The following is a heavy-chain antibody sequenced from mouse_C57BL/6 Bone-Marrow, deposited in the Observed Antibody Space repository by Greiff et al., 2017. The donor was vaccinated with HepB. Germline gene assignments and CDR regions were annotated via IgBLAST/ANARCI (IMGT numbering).Heavy chain of an antibody. Sequence: EVMLVESGGGLVKPGGSLKLSCAASGFTFSSYAMSWVRQTPEKRLEWVATISDGGSYTYYPDNVKGRFTISRDNAKNNLYLQMSHLKSEDTAMYYCARDILPHYFDYWGQGTTLTVSS. D-gene: IGHD2-10*01. CDR3: ARDILPHYFDY. V-gene: IGHV5-4*01. CDR1: GFTFSSYA. CDR2: ISDGGSYT. J-gene: IGHJ2*01.